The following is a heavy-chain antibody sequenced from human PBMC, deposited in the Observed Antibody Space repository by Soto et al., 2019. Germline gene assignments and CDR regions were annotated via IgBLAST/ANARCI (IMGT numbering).Heavy chain of an antibody. CDR1: GFTFSSYA. V-gene: IGHV3-23*01. CDR2: ISGSGGST. J-gene: IGHJ6*02. D-gene: IGHD2-2*01. Sequence: GGSLRLSCAASGFTFSSYAMSWVRQAPGKGLEWVSAISGSGGSTYYADSVKGRFTISRDNSKNTLYLQMNSLRAEDTAVYYCARGGREDIVVHYYYYYGMDVWGQGTTVTVSS. CDR3: ARGGREDIVVHYYYYYGMDV.